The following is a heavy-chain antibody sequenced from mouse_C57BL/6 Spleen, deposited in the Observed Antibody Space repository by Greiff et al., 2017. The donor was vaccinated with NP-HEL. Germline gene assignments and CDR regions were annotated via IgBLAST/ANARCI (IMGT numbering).Heavy chain of an antibody. V-gene: IGHV1-82*01. CDR3: ARETTVVADY. J-gene: IGHJ2*01. D-gene: IGHD1-1*01. CDR1: GYAFSSSW. CDR2: IYPGDGDT. Sequence: VQLQQSGPELVKPGASVKISCKASGYAFSSSWMNWVKQRPGKGLEWIGRIYPGDGDTNYNGKFKGKATLTADKSSSTAYMQLISLTSEESAVYFCARETTVVADYWGQGTTLTVSS.